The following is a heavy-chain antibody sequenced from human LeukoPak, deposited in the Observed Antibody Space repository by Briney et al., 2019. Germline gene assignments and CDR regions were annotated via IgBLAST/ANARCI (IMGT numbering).Heavy chain of an antibody. J-gene: IGHJ6*02. CDR1: GFTFSSYW. D-gene: IGHD1-26*01. V-gene: IGHV3-74*01. CDR3: ARDPSGSYYTYYYYYGMDV. Sequence: PGGSLRLPCAASGFTFSSYWMHWVRQAPGKGLVWVSRINSDGSSTSYADSVKGRFTISRDNSKNTLYLQMNSLRAEDTAVYYCARDPSGSYYTYYYYYGMDVWGQGTTVTVSS. CDR2: INSDGSST.